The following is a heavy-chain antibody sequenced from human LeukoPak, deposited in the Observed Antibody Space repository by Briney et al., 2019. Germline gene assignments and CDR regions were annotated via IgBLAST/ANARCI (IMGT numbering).Heavy chain of an antibody. J-gene: IGHJ2*01. D-gene: IGHD2-2*01. CDR2: INHRGST. CDR1: GGSVSGYY. V-gene: IGHV4-34*01. CDR3: ARGHYSASRKYFDL. Sequence: SETLSLTCDVYGGSVSGYYWNWIRQPPGKGLEWIGEINHRGSTNDNPSLKSRVIISVDASRYQFSLKLSSVTAADTAVYYCARGHYSASRKYFDLWGSGTLVAVSS.